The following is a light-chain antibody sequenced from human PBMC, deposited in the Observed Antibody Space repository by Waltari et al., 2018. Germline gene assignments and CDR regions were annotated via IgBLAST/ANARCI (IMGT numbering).Light chain of an antibody. CDR3: QHYDGFPYT. CDR2: AAS. Sequence: DIQMTQPPSSLSASVGDTVTITCRASQGISNFLVWFQQHPGKPPKSLIYAASTLQDGVPSRFSGRGSGTDFTLTISSLQPEDFATYYCQHYDGFPYTFGQGTRVDI. CDR1: QGISNF. V-gene: IGKV1-16*01. J-gene: IGKJ2*01.